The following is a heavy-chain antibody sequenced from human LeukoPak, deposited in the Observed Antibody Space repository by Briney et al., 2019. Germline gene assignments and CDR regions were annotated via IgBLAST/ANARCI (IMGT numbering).Heavy chain of an antibody. CDR2: QGTSASSI. D-gene: IGHD2-15*01. CDR3: ARDSRHCSGGGCNGGFDS. J-gene: IGHJ4*02. CDR1: GFTFSGFE. Sequence: QTGGSLRLSCVASGFTFSGFEMNWVRQAPGKGLEGGSFQGTSASSIYYAESVKGRFTISRDNAKSSLYLQMNSLRAEDTAVYYCARDSRHCSGGGCNGGFDSWGQGTLVTVSS. V-gene: IGHV3-48*03.